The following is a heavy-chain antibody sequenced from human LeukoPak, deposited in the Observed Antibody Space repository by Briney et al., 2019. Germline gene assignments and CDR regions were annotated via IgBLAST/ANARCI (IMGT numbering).Heavy chain of an antibody. CDR1: GFTVSSNY. V-gene: IGHV3-53*01. CDR2: TYSGGNT. CDR3: ASRGDYVDY. Sequence: PGGSLRLSCAASGFTVSSNYMSWVRQAPGKGLEWVSVTYSGGNTYYADSVKGRFTISSDSSKNTLYLQMNSLRAEDTAVYYCASRGDYVDYWGQGTLVTVSS. D-gene: IGHD4-17*01. J-gene: IGHJ4*02.